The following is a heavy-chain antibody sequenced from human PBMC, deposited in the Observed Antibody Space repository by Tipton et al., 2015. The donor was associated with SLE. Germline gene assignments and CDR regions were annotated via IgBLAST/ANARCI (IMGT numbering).Heavy chain of an antibody. J-gene: IGHJ6*02. Sequence: QLVQSGAEVKKPGASVKVSCKASGYTFTSYDINWVRQATGQGLEWMGWMNPNSGNTGYAQKFQGRVTMTRNTSISTAYMELSSLRSEDTAVYYCARVGRYYDLWSGSDYDGMDVWGRGATVTVAS. V-gene: IGHV1-8*02. D-gene: IGHD3-3*01. CDR3: ARVGRYYDLWSGSDYDGMDV. CDR1: GYTFTSYD. CDR2: MNPNSGNT.